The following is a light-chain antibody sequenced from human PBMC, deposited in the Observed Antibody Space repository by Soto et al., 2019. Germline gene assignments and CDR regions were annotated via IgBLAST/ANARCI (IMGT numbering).Light chain of an antibody. Sequence: DIQMTQSPSSLSASVGDRVTITCRASQSISSYLNWYQQKPGKAPKLLIYAASSFQSVVPSRFSGSGFGTDFTLTISSLQPEDFATYYCQQSYSTLITFGQGTRRRL. CDR3: QQSYSTLIT. V-gene: IGKV1-39*01. CDR2: AAS. J-gene: IGKJ5*01. CDR1: QSISSY.